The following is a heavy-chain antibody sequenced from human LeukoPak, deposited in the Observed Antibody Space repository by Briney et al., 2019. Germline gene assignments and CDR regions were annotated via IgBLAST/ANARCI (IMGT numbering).Heavy chain of an antibody. D-gene: IGHD6-19*01. V-gene: IGHV1-2*02. J-gene: IGHJ4*02. Sequence: ASVKVSCKASGYTFTGYYMHWVRQAPGQGLEWMGWINPNSGGTNYAQKFQGRVTTTRDTSISTTYMELSRLRSDDTAVYYCARDRSSGWYEFADYWGQGTLVTVSS. CDR3: ARDRSSGWYEFADY. CDR2: INPNSGGT. CDR1: GYTFTGYY.